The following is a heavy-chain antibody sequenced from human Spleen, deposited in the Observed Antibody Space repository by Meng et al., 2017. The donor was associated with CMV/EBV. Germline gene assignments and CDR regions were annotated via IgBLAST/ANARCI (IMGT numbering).Heavy chain of an antibody. Sequence: ASVKVSCKASGGTFSTYAINWVRQAPGQGLEWMGWINPHSGDTNYAQRFQGRVTMTRDTSITAAYMELTRLRSDDTALYYCARNSGQNYYYGLDVWGQGTTVTVSS. D-gene: IGHD5-12*01. CDR2: INPHSGDT. CDR3: ARNSGQNYYYGLDV. J-gene: IGHJ6*01. V-gene: IGHV1-2*02. CDR1: GGTFSTYA.